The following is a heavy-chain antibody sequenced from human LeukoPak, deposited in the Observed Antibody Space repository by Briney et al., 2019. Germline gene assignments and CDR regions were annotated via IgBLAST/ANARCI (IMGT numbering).Heavy chain of an antibody. CDR3: AGELDAFDI. V-gene: IGHV3-48*01. Sequence: GGSLRLSCAASGFIFSSYSMDWVRQAPGKGLEWVSYISSSSSTIYYADSVKGRFTISRDNAKNSLYLQVNSLRAEDTAVYYCAGELDAFDIWGQGTMVTVSS. J-gene: IGHJ3*02. CDR2: ISSSSSTI. CDR1: GFIFSSYS.